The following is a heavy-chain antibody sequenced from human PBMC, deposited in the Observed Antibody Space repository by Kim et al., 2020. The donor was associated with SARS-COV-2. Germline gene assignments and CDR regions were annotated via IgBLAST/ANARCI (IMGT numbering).Heavy chain of an antibody. D-gene: IGHD6-13*01. CDR1: GFTFSSYS. CDR3: ARDREAAAGTGWFDP. J-gene: IGHJ5*02. CDR2: ISSSSSYI. V-gene: IGHV3-21*01. Sequence: GGSLRLSCAASGFTFSSYSMNWVRQAPGKGLEWVSSISSSSSYIYYADSVKGRFIISRDNAKNSLYLQMNSLRAEDTAVYYCARDREAAAGTGWFDPWGQGTLVTVSS.